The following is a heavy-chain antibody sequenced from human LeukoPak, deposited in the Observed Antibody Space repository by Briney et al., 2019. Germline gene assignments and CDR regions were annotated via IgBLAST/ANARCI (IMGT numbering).Heavy chain of an antibody. V-gene: IGHV3-23*01. Sequence: PGGSLRLYCAASGFTLRDYALSWGRQAPGKELEWVSGITGSGSGYYADSVKGRFTISRDNSKNTLYLQMNSLRGDDTAVYYCTNPGRMTVGSIYIDVWGKGTTVTVSS. J-gene: IGHJ6*03. CDR2: ITGSGSG. CDR1: GFTLRDYA. D-gene: IGHD4-17*01. CDR3: TNPGRMTVGSIYIDV.